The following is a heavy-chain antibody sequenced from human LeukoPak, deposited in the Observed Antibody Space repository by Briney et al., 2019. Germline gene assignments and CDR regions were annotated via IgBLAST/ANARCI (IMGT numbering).Heavy chain of an antibody. CDR3: AIHPSDSSGYFSY. V-gene: IGHV7-4-1*02. CDR1: GYTFSSCA. CDR2: IDTKTGNP. D-gene: IGHD3-22*01. J-gene: IGHJ4*02. Sequence: WASVKVSYKASGYTFSSCAINWVRQAPGQGLEYMGWIDTKTGNPTYAQGFTGRFVFSLDTSVSTAYLQISSLKAEDTAVYYCAIHPSDSSGYFSYWGQGALVTVSS.